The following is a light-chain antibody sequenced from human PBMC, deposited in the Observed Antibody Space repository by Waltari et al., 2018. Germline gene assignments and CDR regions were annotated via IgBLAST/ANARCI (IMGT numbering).Light chain of an antibody. CDR1: SGSIASNF. Sequence: NFMLTQPHSVSESPGKTVIISCTRSSGSIASNFVQWYQQRPGSAPTTVIFEDNERPSWVPDRFSGSLDSSSNSASLTISGLRTEDEADYYCQSYDTTTHWVFGGGTKLTVL. CDR2: EDN. V-gene: IGLV6-57*03. J-gene: IGLJ3*02. CDR3: QSYDTTTHWV.